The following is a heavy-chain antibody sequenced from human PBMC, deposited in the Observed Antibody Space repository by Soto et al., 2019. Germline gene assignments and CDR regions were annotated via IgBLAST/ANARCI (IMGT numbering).Heavy chain of an antibody. J-gene: IGHJ4*02. CDR2: ITGSGIYT. D-gene: IGHD4-4*01. CDR1: GFIFATHT. CDR3: VKEAISNYNAYFDY. V-gene: IGHV3-21*02. Sequence: VQLVESGGGLVKPGGSLRLSCAASGFIFATHTINWVRQAPGKGLEWVSSITGSGIYTRYADSVKGGFTISRDNAKTSLYLQMNSLGAEDTAVYYCVKEAISNYNAYFDYWGQRTLVTVSS.